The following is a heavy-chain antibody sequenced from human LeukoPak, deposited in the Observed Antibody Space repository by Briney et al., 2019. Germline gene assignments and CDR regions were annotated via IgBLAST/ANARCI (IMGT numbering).Heavy chain of an antibody. CDR1: GFTFSSYA. CDR3: VKDLYGDYVRCFDY. J-gene: IGHJ4*02. CDR2: ISGSGGRT. D-gene: IGHD4-17*01. Sequence: PGGSLRLSCAASGFTFSSYAMSWVRQAPGKGLEWVSAISGSGGRTYYADPVKGRFTISRDNSKNTLYLQMNSLRAEDTAVYYCVKDLYGDYVRCFDYWGQGTLVTVSS. V-gene: IGHV3-23*01.